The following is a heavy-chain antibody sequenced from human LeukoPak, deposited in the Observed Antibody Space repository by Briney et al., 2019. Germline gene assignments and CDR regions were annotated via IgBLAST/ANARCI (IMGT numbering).Heavy chain of an antibody. D-gene: IGHD4-23*01. CDR3: AKDARSFGGTYFDY. V-gene: IGHV3-9*01. J-gene: IGHJ4*02. CDR2: ISWNSGSI. Sequence: GGSLRLSCAASGFAFDDYAMHWVRQAPGKGLVWVSGISWNSGSIGYADSVKGRFTISRHNAKNSLYLQMNSLRAEDTAIYYCAKDARSFGGTYFDYWGQGIQVTVSS. CDR1: GFAFDDYA.